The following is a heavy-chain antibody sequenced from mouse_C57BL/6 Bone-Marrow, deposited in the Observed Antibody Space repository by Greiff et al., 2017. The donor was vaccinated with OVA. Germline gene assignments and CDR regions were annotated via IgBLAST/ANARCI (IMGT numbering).Heavy chain of an antibody. Sequence: QVTLKESGPGILQSSQTLSLTCSFSGFSLSTSGMGVSWIRQPSGKGLEWLAHIYWDDDKRYNPSLKSRLTISKDTSRNQVFLKITSVDTADTATYYGARDLYYYGSSVYAMDYWGQGTSVTVSS. D-gene: IGHD1-1*01. J-gene: IGHJ4*01. CDR2: IYWDDDK. V-gene: IGHV8-12*01. CDR3: ARDLYYYGSSVYAMDY. CDR1: GFSLSTSGMG.